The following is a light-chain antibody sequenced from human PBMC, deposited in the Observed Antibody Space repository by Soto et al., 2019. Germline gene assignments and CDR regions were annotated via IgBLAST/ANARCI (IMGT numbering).Light chain of an antibody. CDR2: DAS. CDR3: QQYENLPT. J-gene: IGKJ5*01. V-gene: IGKV1-33*01. CDR1: PNINNS. Sequence: IPMSQCPSSMSGSXGDRVTISCQASPNINNSLKGCQQITGXAPKVXIYDASNLEAGVTSRFRGSGCGKDFNFTISRLQPEDIATYECQQYENLPTFGQGTRLEIK.